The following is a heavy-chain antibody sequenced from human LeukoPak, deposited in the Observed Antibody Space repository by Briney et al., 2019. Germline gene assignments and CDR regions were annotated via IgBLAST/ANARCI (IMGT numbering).Heavy chain of an antibody. CDR1: GFXFSSYA. V-gene: IGHV3-64D*09. Sequence: PGGSLRLSCSASGFXFSSYAMHWVRQAPGKGLEYVSAISDSGGSTYYADSVKGRFTISRDNSKNTLYLQMSSLRAEDTAVYFCVRGYSFGPYGMDAWGQGTTVTVSS. J-gene: IGHJ6*02. D-gene: IGHD2-15*01. CDR3: VRGYSFGPYGMDA. CDR2: ISDSGGST.